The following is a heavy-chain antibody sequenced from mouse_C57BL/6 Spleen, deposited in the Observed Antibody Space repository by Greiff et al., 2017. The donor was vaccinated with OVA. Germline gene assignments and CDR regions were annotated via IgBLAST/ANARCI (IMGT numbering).Heavy chain of an antibody. D-gene: IGHD2-4*01. CDR3: ARLYDYDDVPYWDY. Sequence: QVQLQQSGAELVRPGTSVKMSCKASGYTFTNYWIGWAKQRPGHGLEWIGDIYPGGGYTNYNEKFKGKATLTADKSSSTAYMQFSSLTSEDSAIYYCARLYDYDDVPYWDYWGQGTTLTVSS. V-gene: IGHV1-63*01. CDR2: IYPGGGYT. J-gene: IGHJ2*01. CDR1: GYTFTNYW.